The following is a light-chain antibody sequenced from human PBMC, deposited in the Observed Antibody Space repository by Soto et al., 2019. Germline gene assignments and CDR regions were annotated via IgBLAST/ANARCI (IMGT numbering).Light chain of an antibody. CDR3: SSYTRAATYV. V-gene: IGLV2-14*03. CDR1: SSDVGANNF. J-gene: IGLJ1*01. CDR2: DVS. Sequence: QSALTQPASMSGSPGQSITISCTGGSSDVGANNFASWYQQYHPGEAPKLIIYDVSHRPAGVSNRFSGSKSGNTASLTISGLQTEDEADYYCSSYTRAATYVFGTGTQLTVL.